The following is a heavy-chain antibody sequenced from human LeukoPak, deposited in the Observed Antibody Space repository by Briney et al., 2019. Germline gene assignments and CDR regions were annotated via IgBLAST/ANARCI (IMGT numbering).Heavy chain of an antibody. D-gene: IGHD2/OR15-2a*01. V-gene: IGHV3-48*03. CDR1: GFSFSSYE. J-gene: IGHJ3*02. Sequence: GGSLRLSCAASGFSFSSYEMNWVRQAPGKGLEWVSYIGSSGSTLYYADSVKGRFTTSRDNAKNSLYLQMNSLRDEDTAVYYCARDTPLYADSPDAFDIWGQGTMVTVSS. CDR2: IGSSGSTL. CDR3: ARDTPLYADSPDAFDI.